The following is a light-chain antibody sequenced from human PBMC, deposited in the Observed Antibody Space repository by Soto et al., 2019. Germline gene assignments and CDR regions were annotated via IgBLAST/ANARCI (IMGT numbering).Light chain of an antibody. CDR3: ATWDDSLSGRV. V-gene: IGLV1-47*02. J-gene: IGLJ3*02. CDR1: GSNIGSHD. CDR2: RND. Sequence: QSVLTQPPSASGTPGQRVTISCSGSGSNIGSHDVYWYQHLPGTAPKVLIYRNDQRPSGVPDRFSGSKSGTSASLAISGLRSEDEAEYYCATWDDSLSGRVFGGGTKLTVL.